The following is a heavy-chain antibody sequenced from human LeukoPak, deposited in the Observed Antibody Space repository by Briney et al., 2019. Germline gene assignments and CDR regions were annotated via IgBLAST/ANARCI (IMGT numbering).Heavy chain of an antibody. V-gene: IGHV1-46*01. J-gene: IGHJ6*03. CDR1: GYTFTSYY. Sequence: ASVKVSCKASGYTFTSYYMHWVRQAPGQGLEWMGIINPSGGSTSYAQKFQGRVTMTRDMSTSTVYTELSSLRSEDTAVYYCARDSYRFGDYYYYMDVWGKGTTVTVSS. CDR3: ARDSYRFGDYYYYMDV. CDR2: INPSGGST. D-gene: IGHD3-10*01.